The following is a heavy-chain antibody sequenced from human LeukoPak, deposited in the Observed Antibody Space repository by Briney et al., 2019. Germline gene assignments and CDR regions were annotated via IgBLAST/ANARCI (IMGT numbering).Heavy chain of an antibody. CDR1: GFTFDDYA. Sequence: GRSLRLSCAASGFTFDDYAMHWVRQAPGKGLEWVSGIGWNSGSIGYADSVKGRFTISRDNAKNSLYLQMNSLRAEDTALYYCAKAAVPAASAFDIWGQGTMVTVSS. J-gene: IGHJ3*02. CDR2: IGWNSGSI. V-gene: IGHV3-9*01. D-gene: IGHD2-2*01. CDR3: AKAAVPAASAFDI.